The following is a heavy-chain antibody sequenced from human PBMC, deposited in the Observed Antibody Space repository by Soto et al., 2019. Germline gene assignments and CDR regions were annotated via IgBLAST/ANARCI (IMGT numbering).Heavy chain of an antibody. CDR3: AKDRATMIVVAPFDY. Sequence: PGGSLRLSCAASGFTFSSYAMSWVRQAPGKGLEWVSAISGSGGGTYYADSVKGRFTISRDNSKNTLYLQMNSLRAEDTAVYYCAKDRATMIVVAPFDYWGQGTLVTVSS. V-gene: IGHV3-23*01. D-gene: IGHD3-22*01. J-gene: IGHJ4*02. CDR2: ISGSGGGT. CDR1: GFTFSSYA.